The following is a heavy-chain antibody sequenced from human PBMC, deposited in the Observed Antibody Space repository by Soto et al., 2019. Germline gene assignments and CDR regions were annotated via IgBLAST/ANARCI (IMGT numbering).Heavy chain of an antibody. CDR2: IVVGSGNT. CDR3: AKDAVANNGVWEAFDM. J-gene: IGHJ3*02. D-gene: IGHD2-8*01. V-gene: IGHV1-58*01. Sequence: GASVKVSCKASGFTFTSSAVQGVRQARGQRLEWIGWIVVGSGNTNYAQKFQERVTITRDMSTSTAYMELSSLRSEDTAVYYCAKDAVANNGVWEAFDMWGQGTKVTVSS. CDR1: GFTFTSSA.